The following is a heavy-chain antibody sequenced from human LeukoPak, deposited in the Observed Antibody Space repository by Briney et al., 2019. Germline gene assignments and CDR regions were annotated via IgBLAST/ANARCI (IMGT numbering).Heavy chain of an antibody. D-gene: IGHD3-22*01. CDR2: MYYSGST. V-gene: IGHV4-30-4*01. Sequence: SQTLSLTCTVPGGSISSGDYYWSWIRQPPGKGLEWIGYMYYSGSTYYNPSLKSRVTISLDTSKNQFSLKLNSVTAADTAVYYCARPYYYDSRIDPWGQGTLVTVSS. J-gene: IGHJ5*02. CDR3: ARPYYYDSRIDP. CDR1: GGSISSGDYY.